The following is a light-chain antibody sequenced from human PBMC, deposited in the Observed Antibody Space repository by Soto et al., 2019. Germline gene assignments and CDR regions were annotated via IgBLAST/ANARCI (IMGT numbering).Light chain of an antibody. CDR1: QSVSSSY. CDR3: QQYGSSPPGVT. CDR2: GAA. J-gene: IGKJ3*01. Sequence: EIVLTQSPGTLSLSPVEIATLSCRASQSVSSSYLAWYQQKPGPAPRLLIYGAASRATGIPDRFSGSGSGTDFTLTISRLEPEDFAVDYCQQYGSSPPGVTFGPGTKVDIK. V-gene: IGKV3-20*01.